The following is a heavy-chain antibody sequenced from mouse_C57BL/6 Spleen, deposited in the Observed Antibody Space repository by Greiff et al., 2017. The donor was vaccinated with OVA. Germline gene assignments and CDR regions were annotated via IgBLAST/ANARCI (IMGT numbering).Heavy chain of an antibody. CDR3: TRDLDYDAAWFAY. V-gene: IGHV5-9-1*02. J-gene: IGHJ3*01. Sequence: EVQRVESGEGLVKPGGSLKLSCAASGFTFSSYAMSWVRQTPEKRLEWVAYLSSGGDYIYYADTVQGRFTISRDTARNTLYLQMSSLKSEDTAMYYCTRDLDYDAAWFAYWGQGTLVTVSA. CDR1: GFTFSSYA. CDR2: LSSGGDYI. D-gene: IGHD2-4*01.